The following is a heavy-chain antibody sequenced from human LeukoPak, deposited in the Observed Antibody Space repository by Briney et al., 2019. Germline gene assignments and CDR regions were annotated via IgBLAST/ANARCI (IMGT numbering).Heavy chain of an antibody. J-gene: IGHJ6*03. CDR1: GFNFRSYW. CDR2: IKEDGSEK. V-gene: IGHV3-7*01. Sequence: GGSLRLSCAASGFNFRSYWMSWVRQAPGQGLEWVANIKEDGSEKYYVDSVKGRFTVSRDNAKNSVYLQVNSLRAEDTAVYYCARDPYSGNYGNYYYYYMDVWGKGTTVTISS. CDR3: ARDPYSGNYGNYYYYYMDV. D-gene: IGHD1-26*01.